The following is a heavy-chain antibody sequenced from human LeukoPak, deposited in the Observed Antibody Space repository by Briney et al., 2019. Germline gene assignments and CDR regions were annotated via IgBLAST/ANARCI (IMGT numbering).Heavy chain of an antibody. V-gene: IGHV3-21*04. CDR1: GFTFSSYS. D-gene: IGHD6-13*01. J-gene: IGHJ6*03. CDR2: ISYSSSYI. CDR3: ARPLAAAAPYYYYYYMDV. Sequence: PGGSLRLSCAASGFTFSSYSMTWVRQAPGKGLEWASSISYSSSYINYADSVKGRFTISRDNAKNSLYLQMNSLRAEDTAVYYCARPLAAAAPYYYYYYMDVWGKGTTVTVSS.